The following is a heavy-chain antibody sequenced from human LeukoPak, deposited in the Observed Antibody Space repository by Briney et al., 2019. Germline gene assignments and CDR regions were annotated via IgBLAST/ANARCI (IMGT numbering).Heavy chain of an antibody. V-gene: IGHV4-4*02. CDR2: IYHSGST. CDR1: GGSISSSNW. D-gene: IGHD3-3*01. CDR3: ARVRYYDFWSGYTPSNYYYMDV. J-gene: IGHJ6*03. Sequence: PSETLSLTCAVSGGSISSSNWWSWVRQPPGKGLEWIGEIYHSGSTNYNPSLKSRVTISVDKSKNQFSLKLSSVTAADTAVYYCARVRYYDFWSGYTPSNYYYMDVWGKGTTVTVSS.